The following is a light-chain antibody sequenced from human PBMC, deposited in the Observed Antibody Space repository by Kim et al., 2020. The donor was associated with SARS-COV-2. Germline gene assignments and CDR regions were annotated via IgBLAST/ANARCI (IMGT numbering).Light chain of an antibody. J-gene: IGLJ3*02. V-gene: IGLV4-69*01. Sequence: QPVLTQSPSASASLGASVKLTCTLSSGHSSYAIAWHRQQPEKGPRYLMKLNSYGSHSKGDGIPDRFSGSSSGAERYLTISSLQSEDEADYYCQTWGTGIQVFGGGTQLTVL. CDR3: QTWGTGIQV. CDR2: LNSYGSH. CDR1: SGHSSYA.